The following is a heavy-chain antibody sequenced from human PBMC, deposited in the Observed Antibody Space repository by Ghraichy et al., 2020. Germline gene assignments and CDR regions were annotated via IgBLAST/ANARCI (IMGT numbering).Heavy chain of an antibody. CDR1: GFTFSSYW. CDR2: IKQDGSEK. Sequence: LSLTCAASGFTFSSYWMSWVRQAPGKGLEWVANIKQDGSEKYYVDSVKGRFTISRDNAKNSLYLQMNSLRAEDTAVYYCARSSVNYVWGSYRSKYYFDYWGQGTLVTVSS. D-gene: IGHD3-16*02. V-gene: IGHV3-7*01. J-gene: IGHJ4*02. CDR3: ARSSVNYVWGSYRSKYYFDY.